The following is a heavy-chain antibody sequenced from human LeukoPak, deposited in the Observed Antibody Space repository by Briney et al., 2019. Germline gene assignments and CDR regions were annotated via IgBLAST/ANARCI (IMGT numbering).Heavy chain of an antibody. CDR2: ISYDGSNK. D-gene: IGHD6-13*01. CDR3: AKAQAGIAAAGWGAAFDI. V-gene: IGHV3-30-3*01. Sequence: PGRSLRLSCAASGFTFSSYAMHWVRQAPGKGLKRVAVISYDGSNKYYADSVKGRFTISRDNSKNTLYLQMNSLRAEDTAVYYCAKAQAGIAAAGWGAAFDIWGQGTMVTVSS. CDR1: GFTFSSYA. J-gene: IGHJ3*02.